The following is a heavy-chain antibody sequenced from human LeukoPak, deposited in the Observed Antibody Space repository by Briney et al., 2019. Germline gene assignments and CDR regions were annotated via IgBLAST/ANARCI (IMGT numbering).Heavy chain of an antibody. CDR2: ISGSSNYI. CDR3: ARHESGDNDAFDI. CDR1: GFTFSDYT. V-gene: IGHV3-21*01. J-gene: IGHJ3*02. D-gene: IGHD2-21*01. Sequence: GGSLRLSCAASGFTFSDYTMNWVRLAPGKGLEWVSPISGSSNYIYYADSVKGRFTISRGNAKNSLYLQMNSLRVEDTAVYYCARHESGDNDAFDIWGQGTMVTVSS.